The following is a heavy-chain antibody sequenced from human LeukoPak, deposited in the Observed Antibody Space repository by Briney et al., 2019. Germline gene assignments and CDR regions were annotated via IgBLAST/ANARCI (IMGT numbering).Heavy chain of an antibody. D-gene: IGHD6-13*01. J-gene: IGHJ3*02. CDR3: ARDSPAAESAFDI. CDR2: ISYDGSNK. Sequence: PGGSLRLSCAASGFTFSSYAMHWVRQAPGKGLEWVAVISYDGSNKYYADSVKGRFTISRDNSKNTLYLQMNSLRAEDTAVYYCARDSPAAESAFDIWGQGTMVTVSS. V-gene: IGHV3-30-3*01. CDR1: GFTFSSYA.